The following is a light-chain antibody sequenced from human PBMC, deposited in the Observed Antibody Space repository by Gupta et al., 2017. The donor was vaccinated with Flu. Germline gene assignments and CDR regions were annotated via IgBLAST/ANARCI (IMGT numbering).Light chain of an antibody. CDR2: KDS. J-gene: IGLJ2*01. CDR3: QSADSSGTYVV. Sequence: SYALTQPPSVSVSPGQTSRITCSGDALPKQYAYWYQQKPGQAPVLVIYKDSARPSGIPERFSGSSSGTTVTLTISGVQAEDEADYYCQSADSSGTYVVFGGGTKLTVL. V-gene: IGLV3-25*02. CDR1: ALPKQY.